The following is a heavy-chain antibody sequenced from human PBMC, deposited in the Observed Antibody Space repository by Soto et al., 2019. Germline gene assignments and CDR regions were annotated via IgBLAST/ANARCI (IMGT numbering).Heavy chain of an antibody. CDR3: AKSLGRALENYYYYGMDV. Sequence: GGSLRLSCAASGFTFSSYAMSWVRQAPGKGLEWVSAISGSGGSTYYADSVKGRFTISRDNSKNTLYLQMNSLRAEDTAVYYCAKSLGRALENYYYYGMDVWGQGTTVTVSS. D-gene: IGHD3-16*01. J-gene: IGHJ6*02. CDR2: ISGSGGST. V-gene: IGHV3-23*01. CDR1: GFTFSSYA.